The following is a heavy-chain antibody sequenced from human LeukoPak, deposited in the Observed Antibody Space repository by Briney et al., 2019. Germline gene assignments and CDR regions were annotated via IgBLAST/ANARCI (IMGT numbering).Heavy chain of an antibody. CDR1: GYTFTSYG. V-gene: IGHV1-18*01. J-gene: IGHJ4*02. CDR2: ISAYNGNT. D-gene: IGHD2-2*01. Sequence: ASVKVSCKASGYTFTSYGISWVRQAPGQGLEWMGWISAYNGNTNYAQKLQGRVTMTTDTSTSTAYMELRSLRSDDTAVYYCARYLEGVVPATTLDYWGQGTLVTVSS. CDR3: ARYLEGVVPATTLDY.